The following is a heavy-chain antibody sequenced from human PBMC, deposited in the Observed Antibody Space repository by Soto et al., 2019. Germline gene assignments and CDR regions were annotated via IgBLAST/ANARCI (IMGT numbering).Heavy chain of an antibody. V-gene: IGHV4-39*01. CDR2: IYYSGST. D-gene: IGHD2-21*01. Sequence: ETLSLTFTFSVVSISSIIYYFGCIRQPPGKGLEWIGSIYYSGSTYYNPSLKSRVTISVDTSKNQFSLKLSSVTAADTAVYYCRGHIGPLSSDYWGQGTLVTVSS. J-gene: IGHJ4*02. CDR3: RGHIGPLSSDY. CDR1: VVSISSIIYY.